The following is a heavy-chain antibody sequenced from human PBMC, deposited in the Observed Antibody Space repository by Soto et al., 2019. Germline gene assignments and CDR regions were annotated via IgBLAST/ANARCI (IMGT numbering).Heavy chain of an antibody. CDR3: ATNYDILTGYYHALSRYYGMDV. V-gene: IGHV4-31*03. CDR2: IYYSGST. J-gene: IGHJ6*02. D-gene: IGHD3-9*01. Sequence: SLTCTVSGGSISSGGYYWSWIRQHPGKGLEWIGYIYYSGSTYYNPSLKSRVTISVDTSKNQFSLKLSSVTAADTAVYYCATNYDILTGYYHALSRYYGMDVWGQGTTVTVSS. CDR1: GGSISSGGYY.